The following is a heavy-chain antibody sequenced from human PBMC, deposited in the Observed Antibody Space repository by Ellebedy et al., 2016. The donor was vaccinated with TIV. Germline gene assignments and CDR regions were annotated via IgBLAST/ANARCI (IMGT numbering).Heavy chain of an antibody. CDR2: INSDGSST. CDR3: VANSYGHS. Sequence: GESLKISCAASGFTFSSHWMHWVRQVPGKGLVWVSRINSDGSSTSYADSVKGRFTISRYNATNTLYLQMNSLVADGTAVYYCVANSYGHSWGRGTLVTVSS. D-gene: IGHD5-18*01. V-gene: IGHV3-74*01. CDR1: GFTFSSHW. J-gene: IGHJ5*02.